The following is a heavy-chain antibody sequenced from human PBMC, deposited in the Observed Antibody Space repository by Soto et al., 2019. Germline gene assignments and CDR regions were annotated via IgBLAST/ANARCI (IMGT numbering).Heavy chain of an antibody. CDR2: IKSKAHGGTT. Sequence: DVQLEESGGGLIKPGESLTLSCAASDFILSDAWMKWVRQAPGKGLEWVGRIKSKAHGGTTDYAAPLKGRFTILRDDSKNTLYLKMNRLQSEGTAMYYCASYRDSSGLRRYDYWGQGALVTVSS. CDR1: DFILSDAW. CDR3: ASYRDSSGLRRYDY. J-gene: IGHJ4*02. V-gene: IGHV3-15*07. D-gene: IGHD3-22*01.